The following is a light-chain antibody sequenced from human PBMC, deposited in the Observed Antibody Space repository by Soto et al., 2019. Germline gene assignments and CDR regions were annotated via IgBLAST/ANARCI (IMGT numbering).Light chain of an antibody. Sequence: QSVLTQPPSASGSPGQSVTISCTGTSSDVGAYNYVSWYQQHAGKAPKLVIYEVTKRPSGVPDRFSGSKSANTASLTVSGLQAEDEADYYCSSFVSSNTGVFGGGTKLTVL. CDR1: SSDVGAYNY. CDR3: SSFVSSNTGV. CDR2: EVT. J-gene: IGLJ3*02. V-gene: IGLV2-8*01.